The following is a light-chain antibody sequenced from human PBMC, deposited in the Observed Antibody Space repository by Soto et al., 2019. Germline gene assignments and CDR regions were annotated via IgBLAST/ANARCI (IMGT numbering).Light chain of an antibody. CDR1: SSDVGDNNY. J-gene: IGLJ3*02. CDR2: AVN. V-gene: IGLV2-11*01. Sequence: QSALTQPRSVSGSPGQSVTISCTGTSSDVGDNNYVSWYQQHPGKAPKLLIYAVNMRPSGVPERFAGSKSGNTASLTISGLQAEDEADYSCCSYAGRSTWVFGGGTKLTVL. CDR3: CSYAGRSTWV.